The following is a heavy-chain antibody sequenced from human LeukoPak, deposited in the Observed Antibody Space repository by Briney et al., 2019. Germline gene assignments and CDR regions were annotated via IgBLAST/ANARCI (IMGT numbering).Heavy chain of an antibody. V-gene: IGHV4-38-2*02. D-gene: IGHD4-17*01. CDR2: IHHGGST. CDR1: GYSISSGYY. Sequence: SETLSLTCTVSGYSISSGYYWGWIRQPPGMGLEWIGSIHHGGSTYYNPSLKSRVTISVDTSKNQFSLKLSSVTAADTAVYYCARVPYDYGDFGLSFDIWGQGTMVTVSS. J-gene: IGHJ3*02. CDR3: ARVPYDYGDFGLSFDI.